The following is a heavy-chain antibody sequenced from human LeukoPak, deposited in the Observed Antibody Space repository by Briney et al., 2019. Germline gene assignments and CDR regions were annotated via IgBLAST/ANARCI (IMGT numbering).Heavy chain of an antibody. CDR2: ITSGTTI. J-gene: IGHJ4*02. CDR3: AKDLPGYSSSWYVPFDY. V-gene: IGHV3-11*01. CDR1: GFTFSDHH. D-gene: IGHD6-13*01. Sequence: GGSLRLSCAASGFTFSDHHMSWIRQVPGKGLEWISHITSGTTIYYADSVKGRFTISRDNAKNSLFLQMNSLRAEDTAVYYCAKDLPGYSSSWYVPFDYWGQGTLVTVSS.